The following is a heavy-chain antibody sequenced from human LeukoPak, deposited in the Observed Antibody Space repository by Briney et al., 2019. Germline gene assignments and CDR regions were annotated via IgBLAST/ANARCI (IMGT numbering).Heavy chain of an antibody. CDR1: GFTFSSYA. V-gene: IGHV3-23*01. D-gene: IGHD3-22*01. J-gene: IGHJ3*02. CDR3: AKDLGYYDSSGYYYVDAFDI. CDR2: ISGSGGST. Sequence: GGSLILSCAASGFTFSSYAMSWVRQAPGKGLEWVSAISGSGGSTYYADSVKGRFTISRDNSKNTLYLQMNSLRAEDTAVYYCAKDLGYYDSSGYYYVDAFDIWGQGTMVTVSS.